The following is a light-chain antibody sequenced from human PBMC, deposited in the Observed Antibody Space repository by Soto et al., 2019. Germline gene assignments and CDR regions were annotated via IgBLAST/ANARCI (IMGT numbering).Light chain of an antibody. V-gene: IGKV3-15*01. CDR3: QHYNNWPLT. Sequence: EIVMTQSPATLSVSPGETATLSCRASQSLTSYLAWYQQKPDQAPRLLIYGISTRATDIPARFSGSGSGTEFTLTISSLQSEDFAIYYCQHYNNWPLTFGGGTKVDIK. CDR2: GIS. CDR1: QSLTSY. J-gene: IGKJ4*01.